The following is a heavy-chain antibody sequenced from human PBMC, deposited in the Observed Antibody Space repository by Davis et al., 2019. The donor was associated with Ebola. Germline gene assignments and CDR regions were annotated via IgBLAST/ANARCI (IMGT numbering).Heavy chain of an antibody. D-gene: IGHD6-13*01. V-gene: IGHV3-21*01. CDR3: ARPYSSSWYDLFDF. J-gene: IGHJ4*02. CDR1: GFTFSAYT. CDR2: ISASSSYI. Sequence: GESLKISCAASGFTFSAYTIHWVRQAPGKGLEWVSSISASSSYIYYADSVKGRFTISRDDARKSVYLQMNSLRAEDTAVYYCARPYSSSWYDLFDFWGQGTLVTVSS.